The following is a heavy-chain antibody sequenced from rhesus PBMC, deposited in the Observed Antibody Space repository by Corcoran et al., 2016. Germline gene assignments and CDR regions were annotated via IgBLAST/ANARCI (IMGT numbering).Heavy chain of an antibody. CDR1: GGSISSSY. D-gene: IGHD6-25*01. V-gene: IGHV4-169*01. J-gene: IGHJ4*01. Sequence: QLQLQESGPGLVKPSETLSVTCAVSGGSISSSYWSWIRQTPGKGLEWIGYIYGISGSTNYNPSLKKHVNISKDASKDQFALKLSAVTAADTAVYYCARSIAAAGMSFDYWGQGVLVTVSS. CDR2: IYGISGST. CDR3: ARSIAAAGMSFDY.